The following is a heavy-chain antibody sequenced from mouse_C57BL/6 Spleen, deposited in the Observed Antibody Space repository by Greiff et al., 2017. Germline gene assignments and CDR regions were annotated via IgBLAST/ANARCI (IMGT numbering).Heavy chain of an antibody. Sequence: QVQLQQPGAELVKPGASVKLSCKASGYTFTSYWMQWVKQRPGQGLEWIGEIDPSDSYTNYNQKFKGKATLTVDTSSRTAYMQLSSLTSEDSAVYYCARWGGFAYWGQGTLVTVSA. CDR2: IDPSDSYT. CDR3: ARWGGFAY. CDR1: GYTFTSYW. V-gene: IGHV1-50*01. J-gene: IGHJ3*01.